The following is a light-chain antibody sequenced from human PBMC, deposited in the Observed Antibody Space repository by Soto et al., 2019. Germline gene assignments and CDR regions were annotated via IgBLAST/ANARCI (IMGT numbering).Light chain of an antibody. CDR3: SSYTSSSTRV. V-gene: IGLV2-14*03. Sequence: QSVLTQPASVSGSPGQSITISCPGTSSDVGAYDYVSWYQQHPDKAPKLMIYEVSNRPSGVSNRFSGSKSVNTATLTISGLQAEDEADYYCSSYTSSSTRVFGTGTRSPS. J-gene: IGLJ1*01. CDR2: EVS. CDR1: SSDVGAYDY.